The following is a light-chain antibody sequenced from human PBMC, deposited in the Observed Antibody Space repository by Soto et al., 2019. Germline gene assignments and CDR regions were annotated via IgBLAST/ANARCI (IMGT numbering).Light chain of an antibody. J-gene: IGKJ5*01. V-gene: IGKV1-5*01. CDR1: QSFSSW. Sequence: DIQMTQSPSTLSASVGDRVTITCRASQSFSSWLAWYQQKPGKAPKLLIYDASSLESGVPSRFSGSASGTDFTLTISSLQPEDYATYYCQQSYNTPLTFGGGTRLEIK. CDR3: QQSYNTPLT. CDR2: DAS.